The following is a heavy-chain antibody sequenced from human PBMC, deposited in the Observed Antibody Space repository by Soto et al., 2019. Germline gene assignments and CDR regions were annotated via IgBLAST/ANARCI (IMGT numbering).Heavy chain of an antibody. CDR2: VSSDGNSK. V-gene: IGHV3-30*03. CDR3: AREDESSGHVGTFQH. CDR1: GFIFSGYV. Sequence: QVLLVESGGGVVQPGRSLRLSCAASGFIFSGYVMHWVRLAPGKGLEWVAGVSSDGNSKHYPDSVKGRFTISRDNSKNTLFLEMDSLSVEDTAVYYCAREDESSGHVGTFQHWGQGTLVTVSS. J-gene: IGHJ1*01. D-gene: IGHD3-22*01.